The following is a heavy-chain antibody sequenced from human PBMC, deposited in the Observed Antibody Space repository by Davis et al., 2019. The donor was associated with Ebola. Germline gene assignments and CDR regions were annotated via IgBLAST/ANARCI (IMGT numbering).Heavy chain of an antibody. V-gene: IGHV3-23*01. D-gene: IGHD6-13*01. CDR3: AKVDAVWAAAGTFNY. CDR2: ISGSGGRT. Sequence: GESLKISCAASGSTFSNAWMSWVRQAPGKGLDWVSAISGSGGRTYYADSVKGRFTISRDNSKNTLYLQMNSLRAGDTAVYYCAKVDAVWAAAGTFNYWGQGTLVTVSS. J-gene: IGHJ4*02. CDR1: GSTFSNAW.